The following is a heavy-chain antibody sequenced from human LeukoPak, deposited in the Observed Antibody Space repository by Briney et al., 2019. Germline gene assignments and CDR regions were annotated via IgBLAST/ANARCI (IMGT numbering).Heavy chain of an antibody. D-gene: IGHD3-22*01. CDR2: INSDGSST. CDR3: ARAVYDSSAYQPLQH. V-gene: IGHV3-74*01. CDR1: GFTLSDYW. Sequence: GGSLRLSCAASGFTLSDYWMHWVRQAPGKGLVWVSRINSDGSSTAHADSVKGRSTISRDNAGNTLYLQMNSLRAEDTAVYYCARAVYDSSAYQPLQHWGQGTLVTVSS. J-gene: IGHJ1*01.